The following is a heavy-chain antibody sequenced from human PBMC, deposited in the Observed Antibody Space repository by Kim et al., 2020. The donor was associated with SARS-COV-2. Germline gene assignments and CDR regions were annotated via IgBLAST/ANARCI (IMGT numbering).Heavy chain of an antibody. CDR2: INPSGGST. Sequence: ASVKVSCKASGYTFTSYYMHWVRQAPGQGLEWMGIINPSGGSTSYAQKFQGRVTMTRDTSTSTVYMELSSLRSEDTAVYYCAREAYVDTATGDYYYYGMDVWGQGTTVTVSS. V-gene: IGHV1-46*01. CDR1: GYTFTSYY. CDR3: AREAYVDTATGDYYYYGMDV. D-gene: IGHD5-18*01. J-gene: IGHJ6*02.